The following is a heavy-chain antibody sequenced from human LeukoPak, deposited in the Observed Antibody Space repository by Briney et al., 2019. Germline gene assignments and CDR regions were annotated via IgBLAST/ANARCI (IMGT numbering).Heavy chain of an antibody. CDR1: GVPFSGYS. Sequence: KTSETLSLTCAVHGVPFSGYSWSWIRQAPGKGLEWIGEISHGGGTNYNPSLKSRATISGDTSENHFFLRLTSVGAADTAVYYCARILCGHSDGVCYNYWGLGPLVTVSS. J-gene: IGHJ4*02. D-gene: IGHD2-8*01. CDR2: ISHGGGT. CDR3: ARILCGHSDGVCYNY. V-gene: IGHV4-34*01.